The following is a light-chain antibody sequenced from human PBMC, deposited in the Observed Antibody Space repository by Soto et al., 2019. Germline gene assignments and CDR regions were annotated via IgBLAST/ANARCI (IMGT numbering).Light chain of an antibody. Sequence: DIVMTQSPLSLPVTPGEPASISCRSSQSLQHSNGYNYLDWYVQKPGQSPQILIYLASNRASGVPERFSGSGSGKEFTLKISRVEAEDVGTYYCMQALQTPAFGQGTKVEIK. CDR2: LAS. J-gene: IGKJ1*01. CDR3: MQALQTPA. CDR1: QSLQHSNGYNY. V-gene: IGKV2-28*01.